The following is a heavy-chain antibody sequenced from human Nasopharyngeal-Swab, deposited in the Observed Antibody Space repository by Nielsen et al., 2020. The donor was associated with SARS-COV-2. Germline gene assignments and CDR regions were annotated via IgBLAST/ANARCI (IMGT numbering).Heavy chain of an antibody. CDR3: ARVRGDYAGYYFDY. D-gene: IGHD4-17*01. J-gene: IGHJ4*02. CDR1: LYTFPIYS. V-gene: IGHV7-4-1*02. Sequence: ASVKVSFQPSLYTFPIYSMNWVRQAPGQGLEWMGWINTNTGNPTYAQGFTGRFVFSLNTSVSTAYLQISSLKAEDTAVYYCARVRGDYAGYYFDYWGQGTLVTVSS. CDR2: INTNTGNP.